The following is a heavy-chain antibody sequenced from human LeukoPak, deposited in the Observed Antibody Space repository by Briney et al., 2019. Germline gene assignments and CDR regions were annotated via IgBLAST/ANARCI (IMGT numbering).Heavy chain of an antibody. CDR3: ARDNGDYADAFDI. Sequence: GGSLRLSCAASGFSFTSYRLTWVRQAPGKGLEWVCSISSTSGYIFYADSVQGRFTISRDNAKSSLYLQMNSLRAEDTAVYYCARDNGDYADAFDIWGQGTMVTVSS. D-gene: IGHD4-17*01. CDR1: GFSFTSYR. CDR2: ISSTSGYI. V-gene: IGHV3-21*01. J-gene: IGHJ3*02.